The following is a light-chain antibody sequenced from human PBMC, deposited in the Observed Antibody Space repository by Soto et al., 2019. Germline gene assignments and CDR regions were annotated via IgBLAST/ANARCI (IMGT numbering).Light chain of an antibody. J-gene: IGKJ1*01. CDR1: QAIGND. CDR2: DAS. V-gene: IGKV1-39*01. CDR3: QQSYTTPWT. Sequence: DIQMTQSPSSLSAAVGDRVTITCRASQAIGNDLNWYQRRPGKAPNLLIFDASTLQTGVPSRFSGSGSGTHFTLTINGLQPEDSSIYYCQQSYTTPWTFGQGTKVDIK.